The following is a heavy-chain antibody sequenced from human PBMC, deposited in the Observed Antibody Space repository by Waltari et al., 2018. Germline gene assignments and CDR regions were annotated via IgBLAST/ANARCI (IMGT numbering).Heavy chain of an antibody. CDR1: GDSISSSYY. CDR3: ARDPRYCSTSNCYPRWFAP. J-gene: IGHJ5*02. V-gene: IGHV4-38-2*02. D-gene: IGHD2-2*01. CDR2: IYHSGKT. Sequence: QVQLQESGPGLVKPSETLSLTCAVSGDSISSSYYWGWIRQPPGKGLEWIGSIYHSGKTYYNPSLKSRVTISIDTSQNQFSLKVISVTAADTAVYYCARDPRYCSTSNCYPRWFAPWGQGTLVTVSS.